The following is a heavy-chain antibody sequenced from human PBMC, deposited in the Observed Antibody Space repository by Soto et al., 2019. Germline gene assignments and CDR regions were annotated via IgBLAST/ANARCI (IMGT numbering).Heavy chain of an antibody. D-gene: IGHD6-13*01. CDR1: GYTFSRYA. CDR2: INAGNGNT. J-gene: IGHJ5*01. CDR3: ARDQQFRNWFNS. Sequence: ASVKVSCKASGYTFSRYAIHWVRQAPGQRLEWMGWINAGNGNTKYSQKFEGRVTLTTDTSANTVYMELSSLRFEDTALYYCARDQQFRNWFNSWGQGTLVTVSS. V-gene: IGHV1-3*01.